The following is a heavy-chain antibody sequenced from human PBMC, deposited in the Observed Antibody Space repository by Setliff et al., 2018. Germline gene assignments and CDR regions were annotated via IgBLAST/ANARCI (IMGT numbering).Heavy chain of an antibody. CDR2: IYYSGST. CDR3: ARGAFYYDY. D-gene: IGHD3-16*01. V-gene: IGHV4-59*12. J-gene: IGHJ4*02. Sequence: ASETLSLTCTVSGGSISSYYWSWIRQPPGKGLEWIGYIYYSGSTNYNPSLKSRVTISVDTSKNQFSLKLSSVTAADTAVYYCARGAFYYDYWGQGTLVTVSS. CDR1: GGSISSYY.